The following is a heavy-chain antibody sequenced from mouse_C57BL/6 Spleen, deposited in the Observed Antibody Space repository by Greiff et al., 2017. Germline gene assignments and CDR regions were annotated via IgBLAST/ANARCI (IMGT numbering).Heavy chain of an antibody. D-gene: IGHD1-2*01. CDR3: ARHYYGSQDWFAY. V-gene: IGHV1-61*01. Sequence: QVQLQQPGAELVRPGSSVKLSCKASGYTFTSYWMDWVKQRPGQGLEWIGNIYPSDSETHYNQKFKDKATLTVDKSSSTAYMQLSSLTSEDSAVYYCARHYYGSQDWFAYWGQGTLVTVSA. J-gene: IGHJ3*01. CDR2: IYPSDSET. CDR1: GYTFTSYW.